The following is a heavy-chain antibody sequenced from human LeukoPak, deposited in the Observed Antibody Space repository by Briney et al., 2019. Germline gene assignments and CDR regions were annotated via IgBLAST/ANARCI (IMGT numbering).Heavy chain of an antibody. CDR1: GDSVSSNSAA. CDR2: TYYRSKWYN. CDR3: ARGQAAAAEHYYYYMDV. V-gene: IGHV6-1*01. D-gene: IGHD2-15*01. Sequence: SQTLSLNCAISGDSVSSNSAAWNWIRQSPSRGLEWLGRTYYRSKWYNDYAVSVKSRITINPETSKNQFSLQLNSVTPEDTAVYYCARGQAAAAEHYYYYMDVWGKGTTVTVSS. J-gene: IGHJ6*03.